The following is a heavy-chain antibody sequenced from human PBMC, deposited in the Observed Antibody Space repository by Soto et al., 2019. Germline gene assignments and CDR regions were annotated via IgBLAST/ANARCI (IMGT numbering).Heavy chain of an antibody. V-gene: IGHV1-18*01. J-gene: IGHJ5*02. CDR3: ARDQTDYGDFGFDP. D-gene: IGHD4-17*01. CDR2: ISAYNGNT. CDR1: GYTFTSYG. Sequence: QVQLVQSGAEVKKPGASVKVSCKASGYTFTSYGISWVRQAPGQGLEWMGWISAYNGNTNYAQKLQVRVTMTTDTSPSTAYMGLRSLRSDDTAVYYCARDQTDYGDFGFDPWGQGTLVTVSS.